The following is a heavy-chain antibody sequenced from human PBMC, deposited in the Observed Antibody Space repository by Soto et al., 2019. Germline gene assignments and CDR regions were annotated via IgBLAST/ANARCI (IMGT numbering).Heavy chain of an antibody. CDR2: ISYDGSNK. CDR3: AKDTYYHDSSGYYVFDS. CDR1: GFSFSSYG. J-gene: IGHJ4*02. V-gene: IGHV3-30*18. Sequence: QVQLVESGGGVVQPGTSLRLSCAASGFSFSSYGMHWVRQTPGKGLEWVAGISYDGSNKYYVDSMKGRLTISRDNSKNTVELQMNSLRAEDTAVYYCAKDTYYHDSSGYYVFDSWGQGTLVTVSS. D-gene: IGHD3-22*01.